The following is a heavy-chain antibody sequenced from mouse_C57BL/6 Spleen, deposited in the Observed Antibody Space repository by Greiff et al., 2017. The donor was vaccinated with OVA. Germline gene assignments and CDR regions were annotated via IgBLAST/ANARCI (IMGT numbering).Heavy chain of an antibody. CDR2: IYPGSGST. D-gene: IGHD2-4*01. V-gene: IGHV1-55*01. J-gene: IGHJ1*03. CDR1: GYTFTSYW. CDR3: ARRREDYEYGWYFDV. Sequence: QVQLQQPGAELVKPGASVKMSCKASGYTFTSYWITWVKQRPGQGLEWIGDIYPGSGSTNYNEKFKSKATLTVDTSSSTAYMQLSSLTSEDAAVYYCARRREDYEYGWYFDVWGTGTTVTVSS.